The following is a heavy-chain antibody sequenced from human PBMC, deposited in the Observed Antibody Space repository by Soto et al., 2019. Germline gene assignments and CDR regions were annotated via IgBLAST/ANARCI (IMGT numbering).Heavy chain of an antibody. V-gene: IGHV3-23*01. CDR3: ANDLFGGYDSWTFDAFDI. CDR2: ISAFTSRT. J-gene: IGHJ3*02. Sequence: EVQLLESGGGLAQPGGSLRLSCAASGFTFKSYAMNWVRQAPGKGLEWVSSISAFTSRTYYADSVKGRFTISRDTTKNTKYLQMNSLRADDTAEYYCANDLFGGYDSWTFDAFDIWGQGTMFTVSS. CDR1: GFTFKSYA. D-gene: IGHD3-3*01.